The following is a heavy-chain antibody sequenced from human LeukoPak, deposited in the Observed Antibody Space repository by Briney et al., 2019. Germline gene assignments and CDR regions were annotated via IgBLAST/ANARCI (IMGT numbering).Heavy chain of an antibody. Sequence: GRSLRLSCAASGFTFDDYAMHWVRQAPGKGLEWVSGISWNSGSIGYADSVKGRFTIPRDNAKNSLYLQMNSLRAEDMALYYCATLTGGDYWGQGTLVTVSS. V-gene: IGHV3-9*03. J-gene: IGHJ4*02. CDR1: GFTFDDYA. D-gene: IGHD7-27*01. CDR3: ATLTGGDY. CDR2: ISWNSGSI.